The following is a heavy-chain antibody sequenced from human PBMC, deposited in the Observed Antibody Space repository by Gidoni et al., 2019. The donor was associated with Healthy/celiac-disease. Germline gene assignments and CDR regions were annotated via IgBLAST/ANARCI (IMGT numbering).Heavy chain of an antibody. CDR2: LSYDGSNK. V-gene: IGHV3-30*18. Sequence: QVQLVESGGGVVQPGRSLRLSCSASRFTFSSYGMHWVRQAPGKGREWVAVLSYDGSNKYYADSVKGRFTISRDNSKNTLYLQMNRLRAEDTAVYYCAKAWGSRSWYTGGFDLWGRGTLVTVSS. D-gene: IGHD6-13*01. J-gene: IGHJ2*01. CDR1: RFTFSSYG. CDR3: AKAWGSRSWYTGGFDL.